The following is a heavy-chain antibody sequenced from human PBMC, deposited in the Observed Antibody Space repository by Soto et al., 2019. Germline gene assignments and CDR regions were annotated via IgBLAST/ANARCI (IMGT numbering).Heavy chain of an antibody. V-gene: IGHV3-7*03. CDR3: AGGSAPNPEAFDY. J-gene: IGHJ4*02. Sequence: PVGSLRLSCAASGFTFSSYWMSWVRQAPGKGLEWVANIKQDGSEKYYVDSVKGRFTISRDNAKNSLYLQMNSLRGEDTAIYYCAGGSAPNPEAFDYWGQGTLVTVSS. CDR2: IKQDGSEK. CDR1: GFTFSSYW.